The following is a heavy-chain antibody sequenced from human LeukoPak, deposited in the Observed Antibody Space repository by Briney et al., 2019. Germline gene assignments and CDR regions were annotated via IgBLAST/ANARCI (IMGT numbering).Heavy chain of an antibody. CDR3: AKDRSSRYSAYGVDV. CDR2: ISGGGNM. V-gene: IGHV3-23*01. D-gene: IGHD2-15*01. J-gene: IGHJ6*02. Sequence: PGGSLRLSCAASGFTFSSYAMSWVRQAPGKGLEWVSSISGGGNMYHADSVKGRFTVSRGNSKNTLYLQMNSLRAEDTAVYYCAKDRSSRYSAYGVDVWGQGTTVTVSS. CDR1: GFTFSSYA.